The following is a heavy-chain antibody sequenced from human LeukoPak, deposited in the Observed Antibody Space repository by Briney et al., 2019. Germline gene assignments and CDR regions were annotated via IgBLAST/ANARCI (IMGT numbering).Heavy chain of an antibody. Sequence: PGGSLRLSCAASGFTFSSYGMHWVRQAPGKGLEWVAFISYDGSNKYYADSVKGRFTISRDNSKNTLYLQMNSLRAEDTAVYYCAKAISSSWYRGIDYWGQGTLVTVSS. D-gene: IGHD6-13*01. CDR1: GFTFSSYG. CDR3: AKAISSSWYRGIDY. CDR2: ISYDGSNK. J-gene: IGHJ4*02. V-gene: IGHV3-30*18.